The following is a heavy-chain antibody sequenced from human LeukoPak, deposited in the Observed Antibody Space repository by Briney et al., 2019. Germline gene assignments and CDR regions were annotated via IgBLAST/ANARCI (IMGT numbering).Heavy chain of an antibody. V-gene: IGHV3-30*02. D-gene: IGHD6-19*01. J-gene: IGHJ4*02. CDR3: ARGPSIGVAVAPFDY. Sequence: PGGSLRLSCAASGFTFSSYDMHWVRQAPGKGLEWVAFIRYDGSYKYYADSVKGRFTISRDNSKNTLYLQMGSLRAEDMAVYYCARGPSIGVAVAPFDYWGQGTLVTVSS. CDR1: GFTFSSYD. CDR2: IRYDGSYK.